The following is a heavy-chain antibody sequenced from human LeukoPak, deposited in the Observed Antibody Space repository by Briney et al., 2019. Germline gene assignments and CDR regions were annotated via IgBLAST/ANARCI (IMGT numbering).Heavy chain of an antibody. CDR3: ARYFYDSSGSSSDAFDI. CDR2: INPNTGGT. V-gene: IGHV1-2*02. D-gene: IGHD3-22*01. Sequence: GASVKDSCKTSGYIFTDYYIHWVRQAPGQGLEWMGWINPNTGGTHYAQTSQGRVTMTRDTSMSTVYMELSRLTSDDSAVFYCARYFYDSSGSSSDAFDIWGQGTMVTVSS. J-gene: IGHJ3*02. CDR1: GYIFTDYY.